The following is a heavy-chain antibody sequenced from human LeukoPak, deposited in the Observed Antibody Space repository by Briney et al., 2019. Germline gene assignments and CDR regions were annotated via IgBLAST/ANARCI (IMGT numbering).Heavy chain of an antibody. D-gene: IGHD1-26*01. V-gene: IGHV3-74*01. CDR1: GFTFSRYW. J-gene: IGHJ4*02. Sequence: YPGGSLRLSCVASGFTFSRYWMFWVRQAPGKGPVWVSRINSDGTTTNYADSVKGRFASFRDNTRDTAYLQTNSLRPDDTAIYYCGTLGVMWEVDYWGRGALVTVSS. CDR3: GTLGVMWEVDY. CDR2: INSDGTTT.